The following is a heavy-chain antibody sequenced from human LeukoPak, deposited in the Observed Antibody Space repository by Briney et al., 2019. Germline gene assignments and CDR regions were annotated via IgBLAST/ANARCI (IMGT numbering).Heavy chain of an antibody. J-gene: IGHJ4*02. CDR2: VYYRGTT. CDR1: GGSISSYY. D-gene: IGHD3-22*01. V-gene: IGHV4-59*01. Sequence: SETLSLTCTVSGGSISSYYWSWIRQPPGKGLEWIGYVYYRGTTNYSPSLKSRVTMSVDTSKNQFSLKLSSVTAAGTAVYYCASESSGSHYNYFDYWGQGTLVTVSS. CDR3: ASESSGSHYNYFDY.